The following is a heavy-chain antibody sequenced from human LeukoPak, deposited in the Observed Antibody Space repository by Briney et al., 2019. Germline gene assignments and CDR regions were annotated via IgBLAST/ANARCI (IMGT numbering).Heavy chain of an antibody. D-gene: IGHD6-6*01. CDR1: GGSISSGDYY. J-gene: IGHJ4*02. Sequence: SETLSLTCTVSGGSISSGDYYWSWIRQPPGKGLEWIGYIYYSGSTYYNPPLKSRVTISVDTSKNQFSLKLSSVTAADTAVYYCAQGGDYSSSSVFDYWGQGTLVTVSS. V-gene: IGHV4-30-4*08. CDR3: AQGGDYSSSSVFDY. CDR2: IYYSGST.